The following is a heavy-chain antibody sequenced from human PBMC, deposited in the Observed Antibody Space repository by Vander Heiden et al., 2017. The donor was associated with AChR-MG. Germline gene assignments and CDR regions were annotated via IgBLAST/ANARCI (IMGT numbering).Heavy chain of an antibody. CDR3: ARARLWFGELLADFDY. V-gene: IGHV1-2*02. Sequence: QVQLVQSGAEVKKPGASVKVSCKASGYTFTGYYMQWVRQAPGQGLEWMGWINPNSGGTNYAQKFQGRVTMTRDTSISTAYMELSRLRSDDTAVYYCARARLWFGELLADFDYWGQGTLVTVSS. J-gene: IGHJ4*02. D-gene: IGHD3-10*01. CDR1: GYTFTGYY. CDR2: INPNSGGT.